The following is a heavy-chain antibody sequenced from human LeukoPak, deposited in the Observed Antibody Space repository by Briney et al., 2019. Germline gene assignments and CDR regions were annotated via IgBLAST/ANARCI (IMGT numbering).Heavy chain of an antibody. J-gene: IGHJ6*02. CDR1: GYTFTSYG. CDR2: ISAYNGNT. D-gene: IGHD5-18*01. V-gene: IGHV1-18*01. CDR3: ARDVDTAICYYYGMDV. Sequence: ASVKVSCKASGYTFTSYGISWVRQAPGQGLEWMGWISAYNGNTNYAQKLQGRVTMTTDTSTSTAYMELRSLRSDDTAVYYCARDVDTAICYYYGMDVWGQGTMVTVSS.